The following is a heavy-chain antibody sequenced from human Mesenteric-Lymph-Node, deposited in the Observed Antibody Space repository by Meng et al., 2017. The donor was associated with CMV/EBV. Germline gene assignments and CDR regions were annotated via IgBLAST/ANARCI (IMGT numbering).Heavy chain of an antibody. J-gene: IGHJ2*01. CDR1: GGSFSGYY. V-gene: IGHV4-34*01. CDR3: ARRNMVRGVVNWYFDL. CDR2: IHHSGST. D-gene: IGHD3-10*01. Sequence: SGGSFSGYYWNWIRQPPEKGLEWIGEIHHSGSTNYNPSLKSRATISVDTSKNQFSLKLSSVTAADTAVYYCARRNMVRGVVNWYFDLWGRGILVTVSS.